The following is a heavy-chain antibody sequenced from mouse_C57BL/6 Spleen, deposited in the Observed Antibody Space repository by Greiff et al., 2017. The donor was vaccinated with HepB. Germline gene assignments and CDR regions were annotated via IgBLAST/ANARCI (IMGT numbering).Heavy chain of an antibody. J-gene: IGHJ4*01. V-gene: IGHV5-4*01. CDR1: GFTFSSYA. CDR2: ISDGGSYT. D-gene: IGHD2-4*01. Sequence: EVKLMESGGGLVKPGGSLKLSCAASGFTFSSYAMSWVRQTPEKRLEWVATISDGGSYTYYPDNVKGRFTISRDNAKNNLYLQMSHLKSEDTAMYYCARDRLRPGGQGTSVTVSS. CDR3: ARDRLRP.